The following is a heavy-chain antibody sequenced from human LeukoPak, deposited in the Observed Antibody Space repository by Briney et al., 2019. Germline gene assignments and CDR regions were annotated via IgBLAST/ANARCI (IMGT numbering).Heavy chain of an antibody. CDR1: GGSVSGGSYY. D-gene: IGHD2-15*01. J-gene: IGHJ3*02. CDR3: ARDCSGGSCYGAFDI. CDR2: IYDSGST. V-gene: IGHV4-30-4*08. Sequence: SETLSLTCTVSGGSVSGGSYYWSWIRQPPGKGLEWIGYIYDSGSTYYNPSLKSRITISVDTSENRFSLKLSSVTATDTAVYYCARDCSGGSCYGAFDIWGQGTMVTVSS.